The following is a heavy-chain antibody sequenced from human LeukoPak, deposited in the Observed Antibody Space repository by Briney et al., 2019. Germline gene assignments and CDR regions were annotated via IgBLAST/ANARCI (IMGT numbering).Heavy chain of an antibody. CDR3: AGDIVATGFDP. J-gene: IGHJ5*02. D-gene: IGHD5-12*01. CDR2: ITGSGGST. Sequence: GGSLRLSCAASGFTFSSYAMSWVRQAPGKGLEWVSAITGSGGSTYYADSVKGRFTISRDNSKNTLYLQMNSLRAEDTAVYYCAGDIVATGFDPWGQGTLVTVSS. V-gene: IGHV3-23*01. CDR1: GFTFSSYA.